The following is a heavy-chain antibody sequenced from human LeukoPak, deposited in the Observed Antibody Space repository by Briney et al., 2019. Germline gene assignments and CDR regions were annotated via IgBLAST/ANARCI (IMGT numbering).Heavy chain of an antibody. CDR1: GGSISSSSYY. J-gene: IGHJ4*02. CDR2: IYYSGST. V-gene: IGHV4-39*07. Sequence: SETLSLTCTVSGGSISSSSYYWGWIRQPPGKGLEWIGSIYYSGSTYYNPSLKSRVTISVDTSKNQFSLKLSSVTAADTAVYYCARASNGDYSCDYWGQGTLVTVSS. CDR3: ARASNGDYSCDY. D-gene: IGHD4-17*01.